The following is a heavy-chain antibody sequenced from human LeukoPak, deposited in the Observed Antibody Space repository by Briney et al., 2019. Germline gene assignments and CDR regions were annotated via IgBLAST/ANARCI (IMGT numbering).Heavy chain of an antibody. Sequence: ASVKVSCKASGYTFSGYYMHWVRQAPGQGLEWMGWINPNSGDTNYAQKFQGRVSMTRDTSINTAYMELSRLRSDDTSVYYCARTLPNYYYGMDVWGQGTTVNVSS. V-gene: IGHV1-2*02. CDR3: ARTLPNYYYGMDV. CDR2: INPNSGDT. J-gene: IGHJ6*02. D-gene: IGHD1-26*01. CDR1: GYTFSGYY.